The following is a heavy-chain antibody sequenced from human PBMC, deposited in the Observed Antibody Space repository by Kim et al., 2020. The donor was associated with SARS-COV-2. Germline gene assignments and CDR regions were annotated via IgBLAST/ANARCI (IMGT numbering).Heavy chain of an antibody. Sequence: GGSLRLSCEASGFNVSGSYMTWVRQAPGKGLQWVSVIYSDNATFYADSVKGRFTISRAISKNTLYLQMNGLRAEDTAMYWCTKGSFKQLYQYYYMDVWGKGTTVTVSS. J-gene: IGHJ6*03. V-gene: IGHV3-53*01. CDR1: GFNVSGSY. CDR3: TKGSFKQLYQYYYMDV. D-gene: IGHD2-2*01. CDR2: IYSDNAT.